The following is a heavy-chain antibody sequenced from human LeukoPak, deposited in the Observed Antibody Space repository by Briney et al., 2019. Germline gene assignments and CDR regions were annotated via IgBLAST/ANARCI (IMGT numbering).Heavy chain of an antibody. V-gene: IGHV3-30*18. D-gene: IGHD1-7*01. J-gene: IGHJ4*02. Sequence: GGSLRLSCAASGFTFSSYWMHWVRQAPGKGLEWVAVISYDGSNKYYADSVKGRFTISRDNSKNTLYLQMNSLRAEDTALYYCAKDIGNWNYLAFDYWGQGTLVTVSS. CDR1: GFTFSSYW. CDR3: AKDIGNWNYLAFDY. CDR2: ISYDGSNK.